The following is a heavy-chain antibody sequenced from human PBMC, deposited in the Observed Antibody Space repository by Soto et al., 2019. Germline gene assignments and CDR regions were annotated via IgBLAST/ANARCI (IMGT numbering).Heavy chain of an antibody. CDR3: ARAITGTLYGMDV. V-gene: IGHV6-1*01. J-gene: IGHJ6*02. Sequence: SQTLSLTCAISGDSVSSNSAALNWIRQSPSRGLEWLGRTYYRSKWYNDYAVSVKSRITINPDTSKNQFSLQLNSVTPEDTAVYYCARAITGTLYGMDVWGQGTTVTVSS. CDR2: TYYRSKWYN. D-gene: IGHD1-7*01. CDR1: GDSVSSNSAA.